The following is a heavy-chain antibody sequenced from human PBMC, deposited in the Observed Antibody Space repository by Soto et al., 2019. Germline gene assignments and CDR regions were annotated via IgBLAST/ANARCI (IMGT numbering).Heavy chain of an antibody. V-gene: IGHV3-74*01. J-gene: IGHJ4*02. CDR2: INTDGSST. CDR1: GFTFSSYW. CDR3: ARGGGCVTRGLHY. D-gene: IGHD2-21*01. Sequence: EVQLVESGGGLVQPGGSLRLSCAASGFTFSSYWMHWVRQAPGKGLVWISRINTDGSSTSYVDSVQGRFTISRDNGKNTLFLQMNGLRGEETAVYYCARGGGCVTRGLHYWGQRTLVTVSS.